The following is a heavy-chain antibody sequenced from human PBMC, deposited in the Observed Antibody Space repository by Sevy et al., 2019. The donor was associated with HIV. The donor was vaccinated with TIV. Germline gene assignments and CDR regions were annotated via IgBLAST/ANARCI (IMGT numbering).Heavy chain of an antibody. CDR2: IYYSGST. CDR3: ARGPPCSGGSCYSSTEFDY. Sequence: SETLSLTCTVSGGSISSYYWSWIRQPPGKGLEWIGYIYYSGSTNYNPSLKSRVTISVDTSKNQFSLKLSSVTAADKAVYYCARGPPCSGGSCYSSTEFDYWGQGTLVTVSS. CDR1: GGSISSYY. J-gene: IGHJ4*02. V-gene: IGHV4-59*01. D-gene: IGHD2-15*01.